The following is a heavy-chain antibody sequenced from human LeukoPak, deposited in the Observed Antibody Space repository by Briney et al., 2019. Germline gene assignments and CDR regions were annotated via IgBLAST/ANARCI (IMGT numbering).Heavy chain of an antibody. Sequence: SETLSLTCTVSGGSISSSSYYWSWIRQPPGKGLEWIGYIYYSGSTKYNPSLKSRVTISVETSKKQFSLRLSSVTAADTAVYYCARRREGYCTNGVCSYFDYWGQGTLVTVSS. V-gene: IGHV4-61*05. D-gene: IGHD2-8*01. CDR1: GGSISSSSYY. CDR3: ARRREGYCTNGVCSYFDY. CDR2: IYYSGST. J-gene: IGHJ4*02.